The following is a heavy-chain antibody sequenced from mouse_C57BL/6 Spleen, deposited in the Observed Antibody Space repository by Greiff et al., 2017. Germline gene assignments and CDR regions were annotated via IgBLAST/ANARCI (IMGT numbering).Heavy chain of an antibody. CDR1: GFTFSDYY. V-gene: IGHV5-16*01. CDR2: INYDGSST. Sequence: DVQLVESEGGLVQPGSSMKLSCTASGFTFSDYYMAWVRQVPEKGLEWVAKINYDGSSTYYLDSLKSRFIITGDHAENILYLQMSSLKSEDTAADYWARERGQGYYAMDYWGQGTSVTVSS. J-gene: IGHJ4*01. CDR3: ARERGQGYYAMDY.